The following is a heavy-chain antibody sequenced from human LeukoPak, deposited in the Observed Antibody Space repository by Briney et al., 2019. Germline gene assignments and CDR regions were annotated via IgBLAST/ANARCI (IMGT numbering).Heavy chain of an antibody. CDR2: INTDGSST. V-gene: IGHV3-74*01. D-gene: IGHD1-26*01. CDR1: GFTLSNYW. Sequence: QAGGSLRLSCSASGFTLSNYWIHWVRQAPGKGLVWVSRINTDGSSTNYADSVRGRFTVSRDNAKNTLYLQMNSLRVEDTAVYYCARVTGWDEPFDLWGHGTLVTVSS. CDR3: ARVTGWDEPFDL. J-gene: IGHJ3*01.